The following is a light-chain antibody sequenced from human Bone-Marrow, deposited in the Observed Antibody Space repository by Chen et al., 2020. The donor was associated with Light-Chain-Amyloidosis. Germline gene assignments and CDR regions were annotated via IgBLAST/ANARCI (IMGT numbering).Light chain of an antibody. J-gene: IGLJ3*02. CDR1: SSNVGGIT. CDR2: SNN. V-gene: IGLV1-44*01. Sequence: VLTQPPSASGAPGERVTISCYGISSNVGGITVNWYQQVPGTAPKLLIYSNNKRPSGVPDRFSGSKSGTSASLAISGLQSEDEADYYCAHWDDSMMGRLFGGGTKLTVL. CDR3: AHWDDSMMGRL.